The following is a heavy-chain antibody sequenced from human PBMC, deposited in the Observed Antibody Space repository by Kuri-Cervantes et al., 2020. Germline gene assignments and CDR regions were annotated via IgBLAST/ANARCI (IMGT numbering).Heavy chain of an antibody. V-gene: IGHV3-23*01. CDR1: GFTFSSYA. J-gene: IGHJ4*02. D-gene: IGHD6-19*01. CDR2: ISGSGGST. CDR3: ARDSEWLGTFDY. Sequence: GESLKISCAASGFTFSSYAMSWVRQAPGKGLEWVSAISGSGGSTYYADSVKGRFTISRDNSKNSLYLQMNSLRAEDTAVYYCARDSEWLGTFDYWGQGTLVTVSS.